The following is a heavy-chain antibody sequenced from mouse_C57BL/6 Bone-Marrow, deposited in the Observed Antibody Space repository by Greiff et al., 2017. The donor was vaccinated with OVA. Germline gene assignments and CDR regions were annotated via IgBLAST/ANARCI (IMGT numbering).Heavy chain of an antibody. J-gene: IGHJ1*03. CDR3: ARDRRERYFDV. CDR2: INYDGSST. Sequence: EVKLVESEGGLVQPGSSMKLSCTASGFTFSDYYMAWVRQVPEKGLEWVANINYDGSSTYYLDSLQSRFIISRDNAKNILYLQMSSLKSEDTATYYYARDRRERYFDVWGTGTTVTVSS. V-gene: IGHV5-16*01. CDR1: GFTFSDYY.